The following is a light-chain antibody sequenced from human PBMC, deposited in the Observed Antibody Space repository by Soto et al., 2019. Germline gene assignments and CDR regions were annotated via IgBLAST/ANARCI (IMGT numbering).Light chain of an antibody. CDR3: TSYAGSNNRYV. CDR1: SSDVGGYNF. CDR2: EIN. V-gene: IGLV2-8*01. Sequence: QSALTQPPSASGSPGQSVTISCTGTSSDVGGYNFVSWYQQQPGKAPKLIIYEINKRPSGVPDRFSVSKSGNTASLTVSGLQAEDEADYYCTSYAGSNNRYVFGTGTKVTVL. J-gene: IGLJ1*01.